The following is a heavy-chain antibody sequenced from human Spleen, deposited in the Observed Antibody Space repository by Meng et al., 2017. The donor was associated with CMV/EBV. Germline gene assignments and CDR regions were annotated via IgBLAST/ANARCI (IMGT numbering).Heavy chain of an antibody. CDR3: ARAPAIAVAGMGWFDP. D-gene: IGHD6-19*01. CDR2: IYTSGST. J-gene: IGHJ5*02. Sequence: QVQLQESGPGLVKPPATLSLTCTASGGSISSYYWSWIRQPAGKGLEWIGRIYTSGSTNYNPSLKSRVTMSVDTSKNQFSLRLSSVTAADTAVYYCARAPAIAVAGMGWFDPWGQGTLVTVSS. V-gene: IGHV4-4*07. CDR1: GGSISSYY.